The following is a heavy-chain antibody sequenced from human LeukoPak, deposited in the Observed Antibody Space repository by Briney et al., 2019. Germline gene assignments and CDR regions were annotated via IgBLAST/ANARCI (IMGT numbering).Heavy chain of an antibody. CDR2: INPRSGST. J-gene: IGHJ4*02. CDR1: GGTFSSYA. D-gene: IGHD1-26*01. CDR3: ARDGGRYNTDY. V-gene: IGHV1-46*01. Sequence: ASVKVSCKASGGTFSSYAISWVRQAPGQGLEWMGIINPRSGSTTHAQKSQGRVTMTRDTSTSTVYMDLNSLRSEDTAVYYCARDGGRYNTDYWGQGTLVTVSS.